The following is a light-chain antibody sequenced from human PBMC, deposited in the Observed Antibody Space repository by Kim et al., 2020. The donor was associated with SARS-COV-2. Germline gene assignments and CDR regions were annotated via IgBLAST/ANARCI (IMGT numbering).Light chain of an antibody. CDR3: SSYIRGSTNYV. Sequence: QSITISCTGTSSDVGGYKYVSWYQQHPGKAPKLVIYEVDNRPSGVSIRFSGSKSGNTASPTISGLQAEDEADYYCSSYIRGSTNYVFGTGTKVTVL. V-gene: IGLV2-14*01. J-gene: IGLJ1*01. CDR2: EVD. CDR1: SSDVGGYKY.